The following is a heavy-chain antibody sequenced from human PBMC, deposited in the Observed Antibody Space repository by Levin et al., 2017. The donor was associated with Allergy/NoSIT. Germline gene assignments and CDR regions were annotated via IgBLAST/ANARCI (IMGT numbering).Heavy chain of an antibody. D-gene: IGHD3-10*01. CDR2: ITGSDGRT. CDR1: GFTFSTFG. V-gene: IGHV3-23*01. J-gene: IGHJ3*02. CDR3: AKFGAFDI. Sequence: GGSLRLSCVASGFTFSTFGMTWVRQAPGKGLEWVSAITGSDGRTFYADSARGRFIISRDTSRNTLYLQINSLRDEDTAVYYCAKFGAFDIWGQGTMVTVSS.